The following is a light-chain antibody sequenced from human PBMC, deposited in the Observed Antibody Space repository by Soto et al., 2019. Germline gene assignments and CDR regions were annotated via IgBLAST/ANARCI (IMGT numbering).Light chain of an antibody. J-gene: IGKJ2*01. CDR1: QGIGNF. V-gene: IGKV1-27*01. CDR2: SAS. Sequence: DIPVTQSPSSLSASVGDRVTITCRASQGIGNFLAWYQQKPGKVPKLLIYSASTLQSGVPSRFSGSGSGTDFTLTISGLQPEDVAAYYCQKYDSAPPTFGQGTKLEIK. CDR3: QKYDSAPPT.